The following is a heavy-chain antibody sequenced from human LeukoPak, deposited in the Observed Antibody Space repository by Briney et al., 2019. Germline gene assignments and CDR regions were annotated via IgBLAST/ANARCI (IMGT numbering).Heavy chain of an antibody. V-gene: IGHV3-48*01. Sequence: GGSLRLSCAASGFTFSSYSMNWVRQAPGKGLEWVSCISSSSSTIYYADSVKGRFTISRDNAKNSLYLQMNSLRAEDTAVYYCAKDEMATITGNFDFWGQGTLVTVSS. D-gene: IGHD5-24*01. CDR1: GFTFSSYS. CDR2: ISSSSSTI. CDR3: AKDEMATITGNFDF. J-gene: IGHJ4*02.